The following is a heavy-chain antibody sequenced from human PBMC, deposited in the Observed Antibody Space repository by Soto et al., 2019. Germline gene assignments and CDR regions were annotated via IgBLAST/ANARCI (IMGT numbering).Heavy chain of an antibody. Sequence: EVQLLESGGGLVQPGGSLRLSCAASGFTFSNYAMSWVRQAPGKGLEWVSGISGSGGSTYYADSVKGRLTISRDNSNNTLYLQMNSLRADDTALYYCARADHQSMDVWGQGTTVTVSS. J-gene: IGHJ6*02. V-gene: IGHV3-23*01. CDR3: ARADHQSMDV. CDR1: GFTFSNYA. CDR2: ISGSGGST.